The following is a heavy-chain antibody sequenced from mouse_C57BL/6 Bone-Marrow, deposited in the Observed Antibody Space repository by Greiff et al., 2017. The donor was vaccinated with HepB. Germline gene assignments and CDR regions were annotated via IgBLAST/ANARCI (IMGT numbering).Heavy chain of an antibody. CDR3: ASLYYYGSSYAMDY. V-gene: IGHV7-3*01. CDR2: IRNKANGYTT. J-gene: IGHJ4*01. Sequence: EVQVVESGGGLVQPGGSLSLSCAASGFTFTDYYMSWVRQPPGKALEWLGFIRNKANGYTTEYSASVKGRFTISRDNSQSILYLQMNALRAEDSATYYCASLYYYGSSYAMDYWGQGTSVTVSS. D-gene: IGHD1-1*01. CDR1: GFTFTDYY.